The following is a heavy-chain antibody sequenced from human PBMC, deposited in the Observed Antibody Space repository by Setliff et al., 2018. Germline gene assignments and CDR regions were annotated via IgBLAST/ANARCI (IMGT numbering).Heavy chain of an antibody. CDR3: ARVSQYSSGWYYYYYYGMDV. Sequence: PSETLSLTCTVSGGSIRSSSYYWGWIRQPPGQGLEWIAYIYYSGSTYYNPSLKSRVTISVDTSKNQFSLKLSSVTAADTAVYYCARVSQYSSGWYYYYYYGMDVWGQGTTVTVSS. V-gene: IGHV4-39*07. CDR2: IYYSGST. D-gene: IGHD6-19*01. J-gene: IGHJ6*02. CDR1: GGSIRSSSYY.